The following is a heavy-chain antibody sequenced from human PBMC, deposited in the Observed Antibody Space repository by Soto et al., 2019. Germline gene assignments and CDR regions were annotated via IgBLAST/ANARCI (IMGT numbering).Heavy chain of an antibody. J-gene: IGHJ4*02. D-gene: IGHD3-10*01. Sequence: GGSLRRSCAASGFTCSSYSMSWVRQAPGKGLEWVSAISGSGGSTYYADSVKGRFTISRDNSKNTRYLQMNSLRAEDTAVYYCAKDYGHYYWGQGTLVTVSS. CDR3: AKDYGHYY. CDR2: ISGSGGST. CDR1: GFTCSSYS. V-gene: IGHV3-23*01.